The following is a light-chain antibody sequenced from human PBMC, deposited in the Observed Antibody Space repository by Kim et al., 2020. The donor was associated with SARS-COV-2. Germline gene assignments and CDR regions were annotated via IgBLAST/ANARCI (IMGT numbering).Light chain of an antibody. CDR3: QQSNDWPPLT. Sequence: APEERATLSFRASQAINTRLVWYQQKPGQAPRLLIYDATTRATGVPARFIGSGSETDFTLTISSLRSGDFAVYYCQQSNDWPPLTFGQGTKVDIK. CDR1: QAINTR. CDR2: DAT. V-gene: IGKV3-15*01. J-gene: IGKJ1*01.